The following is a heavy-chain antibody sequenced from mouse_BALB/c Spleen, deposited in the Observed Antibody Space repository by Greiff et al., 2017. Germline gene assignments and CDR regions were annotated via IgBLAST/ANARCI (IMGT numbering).Heavy chain of an antibody. CDR2: IRNKANGYTT. V-gene: IGHV7-3*02. CDR1: GFTLTDYY. Sequence: DVKLVESGGGLVQPGGSLRLSCATSGFTLTDYYMSWVRQPPGKALEWLGFIRNKANGYTTEYSASVKGRFTISRDNSQSILYLQMNTLRAEDSATYYCARDSYDAMDYWGPGTSVTVSS. CDR3: ARDSYDAMDY. J-gene: IGHJ4*01.